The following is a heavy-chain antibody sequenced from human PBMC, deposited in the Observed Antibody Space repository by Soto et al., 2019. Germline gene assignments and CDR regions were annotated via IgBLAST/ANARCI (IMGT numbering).Heavy chain of an antibody. D-gene: IGHD3-16*01. CDR3: AKEPRSNGYFDL. V-gene: IGHV3-23*01. J-gene: IGHJ2*01. CDR1: GFTFSTYA. CDR2: ISGSAGKT. Sequence: EVQLLESGGDLVQPGGSLRLSCAASGFTFSTYAMSWVRQAPGKGLEWVSAISGSAGKTYYADSVKGRFTISRDNYKSTLYLQMNSLRADDTAVYYCAKEPRSNGYFDLWGRGTLVTGSS.